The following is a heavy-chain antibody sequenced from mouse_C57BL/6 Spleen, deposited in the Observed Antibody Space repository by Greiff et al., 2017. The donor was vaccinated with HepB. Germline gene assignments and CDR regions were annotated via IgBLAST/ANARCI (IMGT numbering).Heavy chain of an antibody. Sequence: VKLQQPGAELVRPGSSVKLSCKASGYTFTSYWMHWVKQRPIQGLEWIGNIDPSDSETHYNQKFKDKATLTVDKSSSTAYMQLSSLTSEDSAVYYCARDWDGYFDVWGTGTTVTVSS. CDR3: ARDWDGYFDV. D-gene: IGHD4-1*01. CDR1: GYTFTSYW. V-gene: IGHV1-52*01. CDR2: IDPSDSET. J-gene: IGHJ1*03.